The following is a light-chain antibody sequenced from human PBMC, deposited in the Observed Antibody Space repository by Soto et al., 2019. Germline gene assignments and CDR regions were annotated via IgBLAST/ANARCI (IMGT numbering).Light chain of an antibody. V-gene: IGKV1-27*01. CDR3: QRPSNAPLFT. J-gene: IGKJ3*01. CDR1: QGISSY. CDR2: SAT. Sequence: DIQLTQSPSSLSASVGDRVTITCRVSQGISSYLHWYRQKPGKVPKLLIYSATNLQAGVLSRFSGSGSGADFTLTISSLQSEDFATYYGQRPSNAPLFTVGPANKVDIK.